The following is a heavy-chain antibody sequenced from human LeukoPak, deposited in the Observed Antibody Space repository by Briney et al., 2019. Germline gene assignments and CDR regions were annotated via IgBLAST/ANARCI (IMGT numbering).Heavy chain of an antibody. D-gene: IGHD2-15*01. J-gene: IGHJ3*02. Sequence: KPSETLSLTCTVSGGSISSYYWSWIRQPPGKGLEWIGYIYYSGSTNYNPSLKSRVTISVDTSKNQFSLKLSSVTAADTAVYYCARVTCSRGSCCLDIWGQGTMVTVSS. CDR2: IYYSGST. CDR1: GGSISSYY. V-gene: IGHV4-59*01. CDR3: ARVTCSRGSCCLDI.